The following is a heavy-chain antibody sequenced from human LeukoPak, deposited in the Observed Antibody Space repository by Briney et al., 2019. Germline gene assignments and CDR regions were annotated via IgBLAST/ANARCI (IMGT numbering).Heavy chain of an antibody. J-gene: IGHJ4*02. Sequence: PSETLSLTCTVSGASISSFYWSWIRQAPGLGLEWLGYIYYTGSTNYNPSFKGRIALSVDTSKNQFSLKLSSVTAADTAMYYCARERTIAPFDYWGQGTLVTVSS. CDR2: IYYTGST. CDR3: ARERTIAPFDY. CDR1: GASISSFY. D-gene: IGHD5-24*01. V-gene: IGHV4-59*12.